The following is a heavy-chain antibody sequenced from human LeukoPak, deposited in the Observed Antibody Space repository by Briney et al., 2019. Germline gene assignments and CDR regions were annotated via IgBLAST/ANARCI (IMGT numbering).Heavy chain of an antibody. CDR3: ARGGGRARGYSGYGTFDY. Sequence: SETLSLTCTVSGGSISSYYWSWIRQPPGKGLEWIGEINHSGSTNYNPSLKSRVTISVDTSKNQFSLKLSSVTAADTAVYYCARGGGRARGYSGYGTFDYWSQGTLVTVSS. CDR1: GGSISSYY. J-gene: IGHJ4*02. V-gene: IGHV4-34*01. D-gene: IGHD5-12*01. CDR2: INHSGST.